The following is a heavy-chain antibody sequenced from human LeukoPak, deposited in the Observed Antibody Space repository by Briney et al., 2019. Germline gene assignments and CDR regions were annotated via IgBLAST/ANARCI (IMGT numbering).Heavy chain of an antibody. D-gene: IGHD2-2*01. V-gene: IGHV4-39*01. CDR1: GGSISSSSYY. CDR3: ARHGTYCSSTSCYSDAFGI. CDR2: IYYSGST. J-gene: IGHJ3*02. Sequence: PSETLSLTCTVSGGSISSSSYYWGWIRQPPGKGLEWIGNIYYSGSTYYNPSLKSRVTISVDTSKNQFSLKLSSVTAADTAVYYCARHGTYCSSTSCYSDAFGIWGQGTMVTVSS.